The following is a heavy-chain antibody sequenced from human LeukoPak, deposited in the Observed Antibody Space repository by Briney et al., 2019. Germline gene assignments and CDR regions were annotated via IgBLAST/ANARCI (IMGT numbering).Heavy chain of an antibody. CDR3: ARASYNWN. V-gene: IGHV3-11*01. CDR1: GFTFSDYL. CDR2: IGPSGTTL. Sequence: GGSLRLSCAASGFTFSDYLMSWVRQAPGEGLEWVSYIGPSGTTLYYADSVKGRFTISRDDAKNSLYLQLSSLRAEDTAAYYCARASYNWNWGQGTLVTVSS. D-gene: IGHD1-20*01. J-gene: IGHJ4*02.